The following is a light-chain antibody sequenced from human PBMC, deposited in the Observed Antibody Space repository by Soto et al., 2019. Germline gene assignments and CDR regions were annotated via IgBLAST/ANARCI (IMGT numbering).Light chain of an antibody. CDR3: QQYGSSWT. CDR2: GAS. J-gene: IGKJ1*01. Sequence: EIVLTQSPGTPSLSPGERATLSCRASQSVSSSYLAWYQQKPGQAPRLLIYGASSRATGIPDRFSGSGSGTDFTLTISRLEPEDIAVYYCQQYGSSWTFGQGTKVEIK. V-gene: IGKV3-20*01. CDR1: QSVSSSY.